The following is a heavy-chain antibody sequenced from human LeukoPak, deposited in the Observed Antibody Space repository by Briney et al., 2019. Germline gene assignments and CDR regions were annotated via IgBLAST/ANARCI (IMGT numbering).Heavy chain of an antibody. CDR2: TSPDEGLK. J-gene: IGHJ4*02. CDR3: TRDPILGAPDYFDY. D-gene: IGHD1-26*01. V-gene: IGHV3-30*19. Sequence: PGGSLRLSCTASGFTFSRNGMHWVRQAPGKGLEWVAVTSPDEGLKFYGDSVKGRFTISRDNSKNTMYLQMNNLREEDTAVYYCTRDPILGAPDYFDYWGQGTLVTVSS. CDR1: GFTFSRNG.